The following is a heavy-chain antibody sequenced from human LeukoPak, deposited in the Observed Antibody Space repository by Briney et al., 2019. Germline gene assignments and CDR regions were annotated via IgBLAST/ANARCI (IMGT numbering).Heavy chain of an antibody. CDR3: ARSPYYYDSSGYPYYFDY. CDR1: GGSISSYY. Sequence: SETLSLTCTAPGGSISSYYWSWIRQPPGKGLEWIGYIYYSGSTNYNPSLKRRVTISVDTSKNQFYLKLSSVTAADTAVYYCARSPYYYDSSGYPYYFDYWGQGTLVTVSS. V-gene: IGHV4-59*01. J-gene: IGHJ4*02. CDR2: IYYSGST. D-gene: IGHD3-22*01.